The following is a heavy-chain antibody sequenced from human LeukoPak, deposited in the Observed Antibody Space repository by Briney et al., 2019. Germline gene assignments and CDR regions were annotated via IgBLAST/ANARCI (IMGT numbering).Heavy chain of an antibody. D-gene: IGHD1/OR15-1a*01. CDR1: GGSMSSYY. Sequence: SETLSLTCTVSGGSMSSYYWNWIRQSAGKGLEWIGRIYPSRSTDYNPSLKSRVTMSVDTSNNQFSLRLSSVTAADTAVYYCAKVYSWNNVFDPWGQGTLVTVSS. CDR3: AKVYSWNNVFDP. V-gene: IGHV4-4*07. J-gene: IGHJ5*02. CDR2: IYPSRST.